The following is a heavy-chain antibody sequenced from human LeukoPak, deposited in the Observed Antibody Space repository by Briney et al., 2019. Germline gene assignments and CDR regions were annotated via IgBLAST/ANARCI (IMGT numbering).Heavy chain of an antibody. Sequence: PSETLSLTCTVSGGSISSYYWSWIRQPPGKGLEWFGYIYYSGSTNYNPSLKSRVTISVDTSKNQFSLKLSSVTAADTAVYYCARGQIGNYGSGAYFDYWGQGTLVTVSS. CDR1: GGSISSYY. D-gene: IGHD3-10*01. J-gene: IGHJ4*02. CDR3: ARGQIGNYGSGAYFDY. CDR2: IYYSGST. V-gene: IGHV4-59*01.